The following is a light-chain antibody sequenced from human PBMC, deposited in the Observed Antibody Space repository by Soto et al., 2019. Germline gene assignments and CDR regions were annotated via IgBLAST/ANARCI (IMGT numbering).Light chain of an antibody. J-gene: IGKJ1*01. CDR2: GAS. CDR3: QQYNNWPTTT. Sequence: IAMTQSPATLSLSPGERATLSCRASQSVSSKLAWYQQKPGQAPGLLIYGASTRATGIPARFSGIGSGTEFTLTISSLQSEDFAVYYCQQYNNWPTTTFGQGTKVDIK. CDR1: QSVSSK. V-gene: IGKV3-15*01.